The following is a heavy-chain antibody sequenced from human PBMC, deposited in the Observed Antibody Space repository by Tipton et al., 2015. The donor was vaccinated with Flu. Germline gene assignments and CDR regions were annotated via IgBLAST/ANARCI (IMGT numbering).Heavy chain of an antibody. CDR2: IYYSGSA. CDR3: ARDGGQYGDCDH. CDR1: GGSISSYY. V-gene: IGHV4-59*01. D-gene: IGHD2-21*02. Sequence: TLSLTCTVSGGSISSYYWSWIRQPPGKGLEWIGYIYYSGSANYNPSLKSRVTISVDTSKNQFSLELSSVTAADTAVYYCARDGGQYGDCDHWGQGTLVTVSS. J-gene: IGHJ4*02.